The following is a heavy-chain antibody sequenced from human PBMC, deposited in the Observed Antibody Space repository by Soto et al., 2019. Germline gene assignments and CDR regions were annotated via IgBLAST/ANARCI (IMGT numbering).Heavy chain of an antibody. V-gene: IGHV3-11*01. CDR1: GFTFSDYY. CDR2: ISSSGSTI. D-gene: IGHD2-15*01. J-gene: IGHJ3*02. Sequence: GGSLRLSCAASGFTFSDYYMSWIRQAPGKGLEWVSYISSSGSTIYYADSVKGRFTISRDNAKNSLYLQMNSLRAEDTAVYYCAREYCSGGSCHDYGAFDIRGQGRMVSVSS. CDR3: AREYCSGGSCHDYGAFDI.